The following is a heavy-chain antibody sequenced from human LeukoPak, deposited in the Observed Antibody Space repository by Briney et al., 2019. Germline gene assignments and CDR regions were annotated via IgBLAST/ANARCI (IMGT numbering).Heavy chain of an antibody. Sequence: ASVKVSCKASGYTFRNYGIAWVREAPGQGPKGMGWISGSTGSTHYAQSVQGRVTMTRDTSTGTAYMELRSLRSDDTAVYYCARVGRDCSNINCYWADWFDPWGQGTLVIVSS. V-gene: IGHV1-18*01. CDR3: ARVGRDCSNINCYWADWFDP. CDR2: ISGSTGST. J-gene: IGHJ5*02. D-gene: IGHD2-2*01. CDR1: GYTFRNYG.